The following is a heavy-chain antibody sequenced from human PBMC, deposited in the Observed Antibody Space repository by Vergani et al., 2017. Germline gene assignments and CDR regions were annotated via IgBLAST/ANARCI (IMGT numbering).Heavy chain of an antibody. CDR2: IYYDGSKK. V-gene: IGHV3-33*01. Sequence: QVQLVESGGGVVQPGRSLRLSCTSSGFTFSTYAMHWVRQAPGKGLEWVAIIYYDGSKKYYADSVKGRFTISRDNSRNTLDLLMSSLRAEDTAIYYCVREGSYWGATTCREPNYVYYDHIDVWGEGTTVTVSS. D-gene: IGHD1-26*01. J-gene: IGHJ6*03. CDR3: VREGSYWGATTCREPNYVYYDHIDV. CDR1: GFTFSTYA.